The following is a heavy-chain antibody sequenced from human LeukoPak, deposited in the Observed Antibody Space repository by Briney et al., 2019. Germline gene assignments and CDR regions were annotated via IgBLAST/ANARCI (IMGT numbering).Heavy chain of an antibody. J-gene: IGHJ3*02. Sequence: SVKVSCKASGGTFSSYTISWVRQAPGQGLEWMGRIIPILGIANYVQKFQGRVTITADKSTSTAYMELSSLRSEDTAVYYCARGLMADAFDIWGQGTMVTVSS. CDR3: ARGLMADAFDI. V-gene: IGHV1-69*02. CDR1: GGTFSSYT. CDR2: IIPILGIA. D-gene: IGHD2-8*01.